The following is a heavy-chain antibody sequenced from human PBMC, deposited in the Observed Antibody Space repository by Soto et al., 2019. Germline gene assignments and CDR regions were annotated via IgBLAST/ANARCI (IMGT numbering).Heavy chain of an antibody. D-gene: IGHD3-16*01. Sequence: GGSLRLSCVASGYTSNSHEMNWVRQAPGKGLEWISSISGSGTTNYAESVKGRFTISRDNAHKSLFLEMKDLRVEDTAVYYCARGGIHWGQGTLVTVSS. J-gene: IGHJ4*02. V-gene: IGHV3-48*03. CDR2: ISGSGTT. CDR3: ARGGIH. CDR1: GYTSNSHE.